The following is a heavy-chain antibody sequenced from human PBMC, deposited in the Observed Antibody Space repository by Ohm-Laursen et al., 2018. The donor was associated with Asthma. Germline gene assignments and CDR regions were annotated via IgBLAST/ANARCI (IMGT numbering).Heavy chain of an antibody. Sequence: SLRLSCAAPGFTFSTYDMHWGRQATGKGLEWVSGIGTAGDTYYAGSVKGRFTLSRENGKNSVYLQMNSLRAGDTAVYYCVRGGRPEPFDYWGQGTLVTVSS. V-gene: IGHV3-13*01. CDR2: IGTAGDT. CDR3: VRGGRPEPFDY. CDR1: GFTFSTYD. J-gene: IGHJ4*02. D-gene: IGHD1-14*01.